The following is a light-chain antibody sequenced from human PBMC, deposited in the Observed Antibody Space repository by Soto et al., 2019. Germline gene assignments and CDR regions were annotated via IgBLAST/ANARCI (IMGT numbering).Light chain of an antibody. CDR1: SSDVGGYNY. J-gene: IGLJ2*01. CDR2: DVS. V-gene: IGLV2-11*01. Sequence: QSALTQPRSVSGSPGQSVTISCTGTSSDVGGYNYVSWYQQHPGRAPKLMIYDVSKRPSGVPDRFSGSKSGNTASLTISGLQVEDEADYHCCSYAGSYTFAVFGGGTKLTVL. CDR3: CSYAGSYTFAV.